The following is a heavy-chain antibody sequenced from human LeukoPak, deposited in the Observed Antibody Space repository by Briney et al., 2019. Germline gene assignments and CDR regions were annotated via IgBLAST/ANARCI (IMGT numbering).Heavy chain of an antibody. D-gene: IGHD4-23*01. J-gene: IGHJ3*02. CDR3: ARETNSPDAFDI. V-gene: IGHV3-21*01. CDR1: GFTFSSYS. CDR2: ISSSSYI. Sequence: PGGSLRLSCAASGFTFSSYSMNWVRQAPGKGLEWVSSISSSSYIYYADSVKGRFTISRDNAKNSLYLQMNSLRAEDTAVYYCARETNSPDAFDIWGQGTMVTVSS.